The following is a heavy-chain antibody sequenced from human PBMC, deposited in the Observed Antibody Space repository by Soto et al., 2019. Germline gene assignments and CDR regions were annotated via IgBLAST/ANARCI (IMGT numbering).Heavy chain of an antibody. CDR3: TVGGAGHPFDY. J-gene: IGHJ4*02. Sequence: SETLALTCTVCGVSITSHYWTWIRQPPGKGLEWIGNIHYSGSTNYSPSLKGRVIISVDTSENQSSLKLSSVTTADTAVYYCTVGGAGHPFDYWGQGTLVTVSS. CDR2: IHYSGST. CDR1: GVSITSHY. V-gene: IGHV4-59*11. D-gene: IGHD3-16*01.